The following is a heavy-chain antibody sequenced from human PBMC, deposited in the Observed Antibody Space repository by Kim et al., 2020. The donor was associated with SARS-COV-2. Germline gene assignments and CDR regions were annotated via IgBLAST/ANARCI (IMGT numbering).Heavy chain of an antibody. CDR2: IYHTGTT. CDR1: GASITTYY. Sequence: SETLSLTCSVSGASITTYYWAWIRQPPGKPLDFIGYIYHTGTTNQNPSLASRVTLTVDKSRNLLSLTLRSATAADTAVYFCERVSRTTYFNDERYYFDYWGQGILVTVSS. J-gene: IGHJ4*02. V-gene: IGHV4-59*12. CDR3: ERVSRTTYFNDERYYFDY. D-gene: IGHD1-1*01.